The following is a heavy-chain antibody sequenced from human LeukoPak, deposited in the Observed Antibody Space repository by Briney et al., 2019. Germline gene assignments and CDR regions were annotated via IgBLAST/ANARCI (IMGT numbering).Heavy chain of an antibody. V-gene: IGHV3-21*01. CDR1: GFTFSSYT. D-gene: IGHD4-11*01. J-gene: IGHJ4*02. Sequence: GGSLRLSCAASGFTFSSYTMKWVRQAPGKGLEWVSSISSSSSYIYYADSVKGRFTVSRDNAKNSVYLQMNSLRAEDTAVYYCARDKWLTTTHYFDYWGQGTLVTVSS. CDR2: ISSSSSYI. CDR3: ARDKWLTTTHYFDY.